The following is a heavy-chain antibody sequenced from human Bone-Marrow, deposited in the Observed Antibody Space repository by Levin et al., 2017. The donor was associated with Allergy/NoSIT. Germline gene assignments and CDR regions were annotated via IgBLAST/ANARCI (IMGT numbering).Heavy chain of an antibody. J-gene: IGHJ4*02. D-gene: IGHD3-10*01. CDR2: IVDSGAST. CDR3: TKDDLFARGATYRYSGFDS. CDR1: GFTFSSYA. V-gene: IGHV3-23*01. Sequence: GESLKISCAASGFTFSSYALSWVRQAPGKGLEWVSGIVDSGASTYYADSVKGRFTISRDNSNNTLYLQMNSLRAEDTAMYYCTKDDLFARGATYRYSGFDSWGQGTLVTVSS.